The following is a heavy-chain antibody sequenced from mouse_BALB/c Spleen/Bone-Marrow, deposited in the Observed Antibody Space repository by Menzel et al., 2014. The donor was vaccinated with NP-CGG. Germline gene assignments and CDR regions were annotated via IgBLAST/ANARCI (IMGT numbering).Heavy chain of an antibody. CDR2: IWAGGST. CDR1: GFSLTSYG. J-gene: IGHJ2*01. V-gene: IGHV2-9*02. Sequence: VKLVESGPGLVAPSQSLSITCTVSGFSLTSYGVHWVRQPPGKGLEWLGVIWAGGSTNYNSALMSRLSISKDNSKSQVFLKMNSLQTDDTAMYYCARDGNYHFDYWGQGTTLTVSS. D-gene: IGHD2-1*01. CDR3: ARDGNYHFDY.